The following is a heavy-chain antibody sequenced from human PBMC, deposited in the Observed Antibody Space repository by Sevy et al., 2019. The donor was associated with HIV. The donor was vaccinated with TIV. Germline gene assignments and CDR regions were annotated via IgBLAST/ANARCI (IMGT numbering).Heavy chain of an antibody. D-gene: IGHD2-21*01. Sequence: GGSLRLSCVASGFTFNTYSLIWVRQTPGKGLEWLSCIGTAAGVTYYADSVKGRFTISRDNAKNSLYLQMNSLRDEDTAVYYCARCPGHYSIDYWGQGTLVTVSS. CDR2: IGTAAGVT. CDR1: GFTFNTYS. CDR3: ARCPGHYSIDY. J-gene: IGHJ4*02. V-gene: IGHV3-48*02.